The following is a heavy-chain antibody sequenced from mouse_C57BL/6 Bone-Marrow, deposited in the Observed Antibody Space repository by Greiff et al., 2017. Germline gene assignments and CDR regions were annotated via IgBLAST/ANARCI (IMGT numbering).Heavy chain of an antibody. CDR3: AREGYYETDAFAY. V-gene: IGHV1-19*01. D-gene: IGHD2-3*01. CDR1: GYTFTDHY. J-gene: IGHJ3*01. CDR2: INPYNGGT. Sequence: VQLQQSGPVLVKPGASVKMSCKASGYTFTDHYMNWVKQSHGKSLEWIGVINPYNGGTSYNQKFKGKATLTVDKSSSTAYMELNSLTSEDSAVYYCAREGYYETDAFAYWGQGTLVTVSA.